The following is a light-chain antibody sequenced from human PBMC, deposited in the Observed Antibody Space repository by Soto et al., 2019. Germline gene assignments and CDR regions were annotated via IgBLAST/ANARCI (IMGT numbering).Light chain of an antibody. CDR1: QSVGRY. CDR3: QQRSNWPLT. J-gene: IGKJ4*01. Sequence: IVLTQSPATLSLSPGERATLSCRASQSVGRYLAWYQQKPGQAPRLLIYDASNRATGIPARFSGSGSGTDFTLTIGSLEPEDFAVYYCQQRSNWPLTFGGGTKVDIK. V-gene: IGKV3-11*01. CDR2: DAS.